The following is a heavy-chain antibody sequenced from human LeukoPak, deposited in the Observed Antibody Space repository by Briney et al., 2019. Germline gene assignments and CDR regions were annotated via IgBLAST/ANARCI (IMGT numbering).Heavy chain of an antibody. D-gene: IGHD1-14*01. CDR2: IRYDGGNK. V-gene: IGHV3-30*02. Sequence: PGGSLRLSCAASGFTFSSHWMSWVRQAPGKGLEWVAFIRYDGGNKYYADSVKGRFTISRDNSKNTLYLQMNSLRAEDTAVYYCARNRASFDYWGQGTLVTVSS. CDR3: ARNRASFDY. CDR1: GFTFSSHW. J-gene: IGHJ4*02.